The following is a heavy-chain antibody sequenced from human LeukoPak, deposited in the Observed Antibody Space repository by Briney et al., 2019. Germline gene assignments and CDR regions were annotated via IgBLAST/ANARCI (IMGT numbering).Heavy chain of an antibody. V-gene: IGHV1-69*05. J-gene: IGHJ4*02. CDR3: ARGAAYPHQLIDY. Sequence: SVKVSCKASGGTFSSYAISWMLQAPGQGLEWMGGIIPIFGTANYAQKFQGRVTITTDESTSTAYMEMSSLRSEDTAVSYCARGAAYPHQLIDYWGQGTLVTVSS. CDR1: GGTFSSYA. CDR2: IIPIFGTA. D-gene: IGHD6-6*01.